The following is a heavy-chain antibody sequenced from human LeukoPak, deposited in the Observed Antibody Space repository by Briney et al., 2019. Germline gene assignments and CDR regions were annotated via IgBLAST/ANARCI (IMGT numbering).Heavy chain of an antibody. Sequence: GGSLRLSCAASGFTFSSYGMHWVRQAPGKGLEWVAVISYDGSNKYYADSVKGRFTISRDNSKNTLYLQMNSLRAEDTAVYYCAKDYVTTYAYYYYGMDVWGQGTTVTVS. V-gene: IGHV3-30*18. D-gene: IGHD4-17*01. CDR3: AKDYVTTYAYYYYGMDV. J-gene: IGHJ6*02. CDR2: ISYDGSNK. CDR1: GFTFSSYG.